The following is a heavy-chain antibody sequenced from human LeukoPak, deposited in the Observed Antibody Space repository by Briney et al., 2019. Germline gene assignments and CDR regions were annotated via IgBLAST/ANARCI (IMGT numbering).Heavy chain of an antibody. CDR3: ARHGPGSSGSYDFDY. J-gene: IGHJ4*02. CDR2: IYPDDSNT. D-gene: IGHD1-26*01. Sequence: GESLKIFCWGSGYSFTDYWIGWVRLMPGKGLEFMGIIYPDDSNTRYSPSFQGQVTISADKSISTAYPQWSSLKASDTAMYYCARHGPGSSGSYDFDYWGQGTLVTVSS. CDR1: GYSFTDYW. V-gene: IGHV5-51*01.